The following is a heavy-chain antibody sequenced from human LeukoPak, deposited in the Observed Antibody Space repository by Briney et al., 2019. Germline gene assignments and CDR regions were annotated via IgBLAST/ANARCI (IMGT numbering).Heavy chain of an antibody. J-gene: IGHJ4*02. V-gene: IGHV3-23*01. CDR2: ISGSGATT. D-gene: IGHD3-16*02. Sequence: GGSLRLSCAASGFTFSSYAMTWVRQAPGKGLEWVSAISGSGATTYYADSVKGRFTISRDNSKNALYLQMNSLRPEDTAVYYCAKTVRWPLYFDYWGQGTLVTVSS. CDR1: GFTFSSYA. CDR3: AKTVRWPLYFDY.